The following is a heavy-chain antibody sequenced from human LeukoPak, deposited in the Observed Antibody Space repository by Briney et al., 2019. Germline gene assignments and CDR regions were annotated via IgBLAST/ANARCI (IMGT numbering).Heavy chain of an antibody. CDR2: IRSKANSYAT. D-gene: IGHD7-27*01. Sequence: GGSLRLSCAASGFTFSGSAMHWVRQASGKGLEWVGRIRSKANSYATAYAESVKGRFTISRDDSMNTAYLQMNSLKTEDTAVYYCSSTDWGYFQHWGQGTLVTVSS. J-gene: IGHJ1*01. CDR3: SSTDWGYFQH. CDR1: GFTFSGSA. V-gene: IGHV3-73*01.